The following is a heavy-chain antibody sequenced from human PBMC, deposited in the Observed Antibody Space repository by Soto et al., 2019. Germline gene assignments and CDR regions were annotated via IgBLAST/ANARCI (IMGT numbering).Heavy chain of an antibody. J-gene: IGHJ6*03. CDR1: GGSISSGGYS. Sequence: SETLSLTCTVSGGSISSGGYSWSWVRQSPGKGLEWIGHIYNSGSTNYNPSLKSRVTISVDTSKNQFSLRLSSVTAADTAVYYCARRSTVTTRAYYYYMDVWGKGTTVTVSS. D-gene: IGHD4-17*01. V-gene: IGHV4-61*08. CDR3: ARRSTVTTRAYYYYMDV. CDR2: IYNSGST.